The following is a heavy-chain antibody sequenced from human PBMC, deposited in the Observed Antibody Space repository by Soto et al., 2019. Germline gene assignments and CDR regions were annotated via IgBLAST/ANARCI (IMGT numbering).Heavy chain of an antibody. CDR2: IGGSDGST. D-gene: IGHD6-19*01. J-gene: IGHJ1*01. Sequence: EVQLLESGGGSVQPGGSLRLSCAASGFTFSSYAMTWVRQAPGKGLEWVSKIGGSDGSTDYADAVKGRFTVSRDNSKNALYLQMTSLRAEDTAVYYCAREDSGWYGEFFQHWDQGTLVTVSS. CDR1: GFTFSSYA. V-gene: IGHV3-23*01. CDR3: AREDSGWYGEFFQH.